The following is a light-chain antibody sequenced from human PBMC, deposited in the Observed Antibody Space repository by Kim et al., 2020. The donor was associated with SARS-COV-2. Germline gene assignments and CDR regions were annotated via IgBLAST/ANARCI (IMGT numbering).Light chain of an antibody. CDR3: QAWDTNAVV. J-gene: IGLJ2*01. V-gene: IGLV3-1*01. CDR2: QDF. Sequence: SYELTQPPSMSVSSGQTATISCSGDGLRDEYACWYQQRPGQSPVLIIYQDFKRPSGIPERFSCSTSGTTDTLTITETQAMAEADYYYQAWDTNAVVFGGG. CDR1: GLRDEY.